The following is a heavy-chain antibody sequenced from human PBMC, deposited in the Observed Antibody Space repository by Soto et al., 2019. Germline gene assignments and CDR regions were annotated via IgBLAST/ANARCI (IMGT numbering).Heavy chain of an antibody. J-gene: IGHJ4*02. CDR3: AREEVSYGSGTYYRVFVY. D-gene: IGHD3-10*01. CDR1: GDSVDSRYY. Sequence: SETLSLTCTVSGDSVDSRYYWAWIRQPPGKGLEWIGTVSRRWSAYYSPSVKSRATISLDTSNNQFSLRLSSVMAADTAMYYCAREEVSYGSGTYYRVFVYWGQGTRVTVSS. CDR2: VSRRWSA. V-gene: IGHV4-38-2*02.